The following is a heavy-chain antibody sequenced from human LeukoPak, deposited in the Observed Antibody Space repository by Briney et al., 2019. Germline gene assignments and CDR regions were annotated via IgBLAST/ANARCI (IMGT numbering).Heavy chain of an antibody. V-gene: IGHV3-53*01. CDR3: ARGCSSTSCCFDY. Sequence: GGSLRLSCAASGFTVSSNYMNWVRQAPGKGPEWVSVIYSGGSTYYTDSVKGRFTISRDNSKNTLYLQMNSLRAEDTAVYYCARGCSSTSCCFDYWGQGTLVTVSS. CDR1: GFTVSSNY. CDR2: IYSGGST. J-gene: IGHJ4*02. D-gene: IGHD2-2*01.